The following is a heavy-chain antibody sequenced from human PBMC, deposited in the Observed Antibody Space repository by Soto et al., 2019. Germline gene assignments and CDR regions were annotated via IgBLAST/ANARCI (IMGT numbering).Heavy chain of an antibody. J-gene: IGHJ6*02. V-gene: IGHV2-5*02. Sequence: QITLKESGPTLFKPTQTLTLTCTFSGLSLSTTGVGVGWIRQPPGKALEWLALIYWDDDKRYSPSLKSRLTITKDASKNQVVLTMTNMDPVDTATYYCVQSRCGGDCLHSYSSHSYYGLDVWGQGTTVTGSS. CDR3: VQSRCGGDCLHSYSSHSYYGLDV. CDR1: GLSLSTTGVG. D-gene: IGHD2-21*02. CDR2: IYWDDDK.